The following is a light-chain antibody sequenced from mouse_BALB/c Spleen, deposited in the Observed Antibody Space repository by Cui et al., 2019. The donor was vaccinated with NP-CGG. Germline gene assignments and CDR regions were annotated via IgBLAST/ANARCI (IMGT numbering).Light chain of an antibody. CDR3: ALWYSNHWV. Sequence: HVVVSQESGLTTSPGETVTLTCRSSTGTVTTSNYANWVQEKPDHLFTGLIGGTNNRTPGVPARFSGSLIGDKAALTITGAQTEDEAIYFCALWYSNHWVFGGGTKLTVL. V-gene: IGLV1*01. CDR2: GTN. J-gene: IGLJ1*01. CDR1: TGTVTTSNY.